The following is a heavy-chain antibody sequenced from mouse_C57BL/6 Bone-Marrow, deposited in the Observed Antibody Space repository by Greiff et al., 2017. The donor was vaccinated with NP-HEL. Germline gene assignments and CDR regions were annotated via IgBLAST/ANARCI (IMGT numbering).Heavy chain of an antibody. J-gene: IGHJ1*03. D-gene: IGHD1-1*01. Sequence: EVQLQQSGPELVKPGASVKISCTASGYTFTDYYMNWVKQSHGKSLEWIGDINPNNGGTSYNQKFKGTATFTVDKSSSTAYMELRSLTSEDSAVYYCSSYYDGSSHRYFDVWGTGTTVTVSS. CDR2: INPNNGGT. V-gene: IGHV1-26*01. CDR3: SSYYDGSSHRYFDV. CDR1: GYTFTDYY.